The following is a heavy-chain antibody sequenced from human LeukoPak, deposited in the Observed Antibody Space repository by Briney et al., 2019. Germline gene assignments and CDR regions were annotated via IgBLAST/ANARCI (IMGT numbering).Heavy chain of an antibody. CDR3: ARRERGYDTRSLDY. J-gene: IGHJ4*02. V-gene: IGHV5-51*01. CDR2: IYPGDSDT. CDR1: GYSFSSYW. D-gene: IGHD5-12*01. Sequence: GESLKISCKGSGYSFSSYWIGWVRQVPGKGLEWMGIIYPGDSDTRYSPSFQGQVTISADRSISTAYLQWSSLKASDTAMYYCARRERGYDTRSLDYWGQGTLVTVSS.